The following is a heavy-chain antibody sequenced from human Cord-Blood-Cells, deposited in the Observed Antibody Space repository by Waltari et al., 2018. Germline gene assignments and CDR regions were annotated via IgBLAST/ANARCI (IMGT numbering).Heavy chain of an antibody. V-gene: IGHV1-2*04. D-gene: IGHD6-19*01. CDR1: GYTFTGYY. CDR3: ARRSSSGWYNWFDP. Sequence: QVQLVQSGAEVKKPGASVKVSCKASGYTFTGYYMNWVRQAPGQGIEWMGWINPNSGGTNYAQKFQGWVTMTRDTAISTAYMELSRLRSDDTAVYYCARRSSSGWYNWFDPWGQGTLVTVSS. J-gene: IGHJ5*02. CDR2: INPNSGGT.